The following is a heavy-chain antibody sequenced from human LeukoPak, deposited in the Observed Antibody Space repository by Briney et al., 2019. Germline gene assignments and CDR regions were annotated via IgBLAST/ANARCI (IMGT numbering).Heavy chain of an antibody. Sequence: GGSLRLSCAASGFTFSNYAMNWVRQAPGRGLEWVSLISGSGDSTYYADSVKGRFTISRDNSKNTLYLQMNSLRAEDTAVYYCAREYSSSWPYWGQGTLVTVSS. CDR2: ISGSGDST. D-gene: IGHD6-13*01. CDR1: GFTFSNYA. J-gene: IGHJ4*02. V-gene: IGHV3-23*01. CDR3: AREYSSSWPY.